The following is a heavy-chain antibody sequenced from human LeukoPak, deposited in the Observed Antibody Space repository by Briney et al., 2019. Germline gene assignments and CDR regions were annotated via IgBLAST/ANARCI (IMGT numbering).Heavy chain of an antibody. V-gene: IGHV6-1*01. CDR3: ASHMRGSGYNAAFDY. CDR1: GDSVSSNSAA. CDR2: TYYRSKWYN. D-gene: IGHD3-22*01. J-gene: IGHJ4*02. Sequence: SQTLSLTCVISGDSVSSNSAAWNWIRQSPSRGLEWLGRTYYRSKWYNGYAVSVQSRITIDPDASKNQFSLKLSSVTAADTAVYYCASHMRGSGYNAAFDYWGQGTLVTVSS.